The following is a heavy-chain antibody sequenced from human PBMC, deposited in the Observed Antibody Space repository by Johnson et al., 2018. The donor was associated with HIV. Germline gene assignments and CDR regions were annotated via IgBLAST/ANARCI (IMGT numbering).Heavy chain of an antibody. CDR1: GFTFDDYA. J-gene: IGHJ3*02. V-gene: IGHV3-9*01. CDR2: ISWNSGSI. CDR3: AKDIRPCVPVVPSRGFDI. D-gene: IGHD2-8*02. Sequence: VQLVESGGGLVQPGRSLRLSCSASGFTFDDYAMHWVRQAPGKGLEWVLGISWNSGSIGYADSVKGRFTISRDNAKNSLYLQMNSLRTEDTALFYCAKDIRPCVPVVPSRGFDIWGQGTMVTVSS.